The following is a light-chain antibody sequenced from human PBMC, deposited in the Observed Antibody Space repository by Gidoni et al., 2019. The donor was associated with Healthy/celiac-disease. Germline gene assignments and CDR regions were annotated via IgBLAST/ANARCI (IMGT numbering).Light chain of an antibody. V-gene: IGKV1-39*01. CDR2: AAS. CDR3: QQSYSTPLT. J-gene: IGKJ4*01. Sequence: QVTQSPSSLSASVGDRVTITCRASQSISSYLNWYQQKPGKAPKLLIYAASSLQSGVPSRFSGSGSGTDFTLTISSLQPEEFATYYCQQSYSTPLTFXGXTKVEIK. CDR1: QSISSY.